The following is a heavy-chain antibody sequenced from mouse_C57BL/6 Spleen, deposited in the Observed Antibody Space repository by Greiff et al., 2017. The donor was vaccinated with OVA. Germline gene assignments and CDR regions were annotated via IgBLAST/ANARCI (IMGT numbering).Heavy chain of an antibody. CDR2: ISSGSSTI. V-gene: IGHV5-17*01. Sequence: DVKLVESGGGLVKPGGSLKLSCAASGFTFSDYGMHWVRQAPEKGLEWVAYISSGSSTIYYADTVKGRFTISRDNAKNTLFLQMTSLRSEDTAMYYCARPGTGRIYAMDYWGQGTSVTVSS. CDR1: GFTFSDYG. CDR3: ARPGTGRIYAMDY. D-gene: IGHD4-1*01. J-gene: IGHJ4*01.